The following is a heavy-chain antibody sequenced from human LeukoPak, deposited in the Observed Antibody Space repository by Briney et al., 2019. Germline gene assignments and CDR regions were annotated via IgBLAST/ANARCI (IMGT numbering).Heavy chain of an antibody. CDR2: INTNSGGT. CDR3: ARDRASRTRPDWFDP. J-gene: IGHJ5*02. CDR1: GYTFTGYY. V-gene: IGHV1-2*02. Sequence: ASVKVSCKASGYTFTGYYMHWVRQAPGQGLEWMGWINTNSGGTNYAHKFQGRLTMTRDTSISTAYMELSRMRTDDTAADYCARDRASRTRPDWFDPWGQGTLVTVSS. D-gene: IGHD6-6*01.